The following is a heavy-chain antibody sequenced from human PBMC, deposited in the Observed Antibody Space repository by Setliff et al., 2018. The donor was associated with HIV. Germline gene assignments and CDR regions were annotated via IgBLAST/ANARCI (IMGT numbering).Heavy chain of an antibody. Sequence: GGSLSLSCAASGFTFSDHWMHWVRQTPGRGLEWVSYIEGDGTTTNYADFVRGRFTISRDNAKNTLFLQMNSLRADDTAVYYCVRVVVIMGTGPHLDYWGQGALVTVSS. D-gene: IGHD3-22*01. J-gene: IGHJ4*02. CDR1: GFTFSDHW. CDR2: IEGDGTTT. V-gene: IGHV3-74*01. CDR3: VRVVVIMGTGPHLDY.